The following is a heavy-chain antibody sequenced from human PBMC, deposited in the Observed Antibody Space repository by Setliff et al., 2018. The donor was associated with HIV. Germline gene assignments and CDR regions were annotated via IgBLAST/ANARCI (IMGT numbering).Heavy chain of an antibody. Sequence: ASVKVSCKASGYSLSTYAISWVRQAPGQGLEWMGWIDSNNGNRNFAQKFRGRVTMTTDISTNIAYMEVRSLSFDDTAVYYCVRLTADRTNYYYYMDVWGKGTTVTVPS. V-gene: IGHV1-18*01. D-gene: IGHD2-8*01. CDR1: GYSLSTYA. J-gene: IGHJ6*03. CDR3: VRLTADRTNYYYYMDV. CDR2: IDSNNGNR.